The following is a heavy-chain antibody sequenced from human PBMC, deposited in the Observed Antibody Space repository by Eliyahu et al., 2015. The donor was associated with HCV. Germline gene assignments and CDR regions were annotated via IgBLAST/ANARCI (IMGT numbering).Heavy chain of an antibody. CDR1: GFTFSSYS. CDR2: ISSSSSYI. CDR3: ARDVADIVVVPAAIRAFDI. Sequence: EVQLVESGGGLVKPGGSLRLSCAASGFTFSSYSMNWVRQAPGKGLEWVSSISSSSSYIYYADSVKGRFTISRDNAKNSLYLQMNSLRAEDTAVYYCARDVADIVVVPAAIRAFDIWGQGTMVTVSS. V-gene: IGHV3-21*01. J-gene: IGHJ3*02. D-gene: IGHD2-2*01.